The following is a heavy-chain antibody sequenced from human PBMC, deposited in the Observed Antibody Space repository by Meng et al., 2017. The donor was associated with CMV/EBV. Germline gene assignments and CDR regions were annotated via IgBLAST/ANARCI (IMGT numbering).Heavy chain of an antibody. J-gene: IGHJ2*01. CDR3: ARIGQYYDFWSGYYPYWYFDL. Sequence: ASVKVSCKASGYTFTSYGISWVRQAPGQGLEWMGWISAYNGNTNYAQKFQGRVTITADKSTSTAYMELSSLRSEDTAVYYCARIGQYYDFWSGYYPYWYFDLWGRGTLVTVSS. D-gene: IGHD3-3*01. CDR2: ISAYNGNT. V-gene: IGHV1-18*01. CDR1: GYTFTSYG.